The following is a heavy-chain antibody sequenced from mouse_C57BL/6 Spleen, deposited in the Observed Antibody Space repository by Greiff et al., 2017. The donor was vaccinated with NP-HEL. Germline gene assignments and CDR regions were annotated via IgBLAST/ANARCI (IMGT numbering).Heavy chain of an antibody. Sequence: EVKLMESGAELVRPGASVKLSCTASGFNIKDDYMHWVKQRPEQGLEWIGWIDPENGDTEYASKFQGKATITADTSSNTAYLQLSSLTSEDTAVYYCTTRGIYDGYLYYFDYWGQGTTLTVSS. V-gene: IGHV14-4*01. CDR3: TTRGIYDGYLYYFDY. CDR2: IDPENGDT. CDR1: GFNIKDDY. J-gene: IGHJ2*01. D-gene: IGHD2-3*01.